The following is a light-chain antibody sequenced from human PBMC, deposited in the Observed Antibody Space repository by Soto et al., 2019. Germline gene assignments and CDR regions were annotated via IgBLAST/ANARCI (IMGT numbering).Light chain of an antibody. J-gene: IGLJ1*01. Sequence: QSLLTQPPPASVTLGQRVTISCSGSSSNIGSNYVYWYQQLPGTAPKLLIYRNNQRPSGVPDRFSGSKSGTSASLAISGLRSEDEADYYCEAWDDSLSGRGVFGTGTKVTVL. CDR1: SSNIGSNY. V-gene: IGLV1-47*01. CDR3: EAWDDSLSGRGV. CDR2: RNN.